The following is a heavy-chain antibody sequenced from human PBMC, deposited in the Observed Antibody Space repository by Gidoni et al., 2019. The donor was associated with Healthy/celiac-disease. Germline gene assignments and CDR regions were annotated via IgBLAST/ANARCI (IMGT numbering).Heavy chain of an antibody. CDR3: ARVLITGVTATDAFDI. CDR2: IYSGVST. Sequence: EVQLVESGGGLVEPGGSLRLSCAASGFTVSSNYMSWVRQAPGKGLEWVSVIYSGVSTYYADSVKGRFTISRDNSKNTLYLQMNSLRAEDTAVYYCARVLITGVTATDAFDIWGQGTMVTVSS. CDR1: GFTVSSNY. V-gene: IGHV3-66*01. D-gene: IGHD2-21*02. J-gene: IGHJ3*02.